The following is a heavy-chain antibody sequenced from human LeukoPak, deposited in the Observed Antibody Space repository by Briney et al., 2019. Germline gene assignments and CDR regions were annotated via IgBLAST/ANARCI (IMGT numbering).Heavy chain of an antibody. CDR1: GFTFSSYG. J-gene: IGHJ4*02. Sequence: PGGSLRLSCAASGFTFSSYGMHWVRQAPGKGLEWVAVISYDGSNKYYADSVKGRFTISRDNAKNSLYLQMYRLRAEDTAVYYCARDAPYCSGGSCYVDNWGQGTPVTVSS. D-gene: IGHD2-15*01. CDR2: ISYDGSNK. V-gene: IGHV3-30*03. CDR3: ARDAPYCSGGSCYVDN.